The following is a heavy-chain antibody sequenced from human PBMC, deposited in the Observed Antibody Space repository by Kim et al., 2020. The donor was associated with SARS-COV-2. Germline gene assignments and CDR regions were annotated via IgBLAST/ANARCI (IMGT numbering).Heavy chain of an antibody. V-gene: IGHV3-30*18. J-gene: IGHJ6*02. CDR3: AKDDAFLYSYGWDYYYYGMDV. D-gene: IGHD5-18*01. CDR2: ISYDGSNK. CDR1: GFTFSSYG. Sequence: GGSLRLSCAASGFTFSSYGMHWVRQAPGKGLEWVAVISYDGSNKYYADSVKGRFTISRDNSKNTLYLQMNSLRAEDTAVYYCAKDDAFLYSYGWDYYYYGMDVWGQGTTVTVSS.